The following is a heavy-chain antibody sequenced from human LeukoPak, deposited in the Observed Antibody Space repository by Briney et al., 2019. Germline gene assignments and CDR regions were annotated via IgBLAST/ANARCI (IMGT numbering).Heavy chain of an antibody. Sequence: PSETLSLTCTVSGVSISSYYWSWIRQPPGKGLEWIGYIFYSGNTIYNPSLRSRVTISADTSKNHFSLRLRSVTAADAAVYYCARLAAISGSDYPDDWGQGTLVTVSS. J-gene: IGHJ4*02. CDR2: IFYSGNT. D-gene: IGHD1-26*01. V-gene: IGHV4-59*08. CDR1: GVSISSYY. CDR3: ARLAAISGSDYPDD.